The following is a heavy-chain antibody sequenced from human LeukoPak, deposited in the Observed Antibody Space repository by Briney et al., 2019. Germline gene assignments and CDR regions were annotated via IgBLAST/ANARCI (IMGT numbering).Heavy chain of an antibody. V-gene: IGHV3-30-3*01. Sequence: GRSLRLSCAASGFTFSSYAMPRVRQAPGKGLEWVAVISYDGSNKYYADSVKGRFTISRDNSKNTLYLQMDSLRAEDTAVYYCAREARWGAFDIWGQGTMVTVSS. CDR2: ISYDGSNK. D-gene: IGHD3-16*01. CDR3: AREARWGAFDI. CDR1: GFTFSSYA. J-gene: IGHJ3*02.